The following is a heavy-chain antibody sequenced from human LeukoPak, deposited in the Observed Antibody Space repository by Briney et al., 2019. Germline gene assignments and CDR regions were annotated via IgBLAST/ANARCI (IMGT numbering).Heavy chain of an antibody. J-gene: IGHJ4*02. CDR2: IYYSGST. CDR1: GGSISSSSYY. Sequence: SETLSLTCTVSGGSISSSSYYWGWIRRPPGKGLEWIGSIYYSGSTYYNPSLKSRVTISVDTSKNQFSLKLSSVTAADTAVYYCASYSSGYYRVDYWGQGTLVTVSS. CDR3: ASYSSGYYRVDY. V-gene: IGHV4-39*01. D-gene: IGHD3-22*01.